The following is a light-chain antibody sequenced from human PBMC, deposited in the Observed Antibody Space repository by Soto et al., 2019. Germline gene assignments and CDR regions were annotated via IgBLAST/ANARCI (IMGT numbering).Light chain of an antibody. CDR1: SSDVGGYDY. CDR3: SSYAGSNNFEV. V-gene: IGLV2-8*01. Sequence: QSVLTQPPSPSGSPGQSVTISCTGTSSDVGGYDYVSWYQQHPGKAPKLMIYEVNKRPSGVPDRFSGSKSGNTASLTVSGLQAEDEADYYCSSYAGSNNFEVFGTGTKVTVL. J-gene: IGLJ1*01. CDR2: EVN.